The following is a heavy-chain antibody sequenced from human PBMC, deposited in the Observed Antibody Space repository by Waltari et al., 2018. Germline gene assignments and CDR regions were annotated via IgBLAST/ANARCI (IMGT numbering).Heavy chain of an antibody. CDR3: ARTSVGGIAARPDNWFDP. D-gene: IGHD6-6*01. CDR2: IYHSGST. J-gene: IGHJ5*02. V-gene: IGHV4-38-2*01. Sequence: QVQLQESGPGLVKPSETLSLTCAVSGYSISSGYYWGWIRQPPGKGLEWIGSIYHSGSTYSHPSLKSRVTISVDTSKNQFSLKLSSVTAADTAVYYCARTSVGGIAARPDNWFDPWGQGTLVTVSS. CDR1: GYSISSGYY.